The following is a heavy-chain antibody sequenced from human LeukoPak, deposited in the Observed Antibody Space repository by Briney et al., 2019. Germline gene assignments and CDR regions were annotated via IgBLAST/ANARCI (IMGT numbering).Heavy chain of an antibody. D-gene: IGHD6-13*01. CDR3: AKDKYSSSWYDAFDI. CDR1: GFTFSSYA. CDR2: ISGSGATT. Sequence: GGSPRLSCAASGFTFSSYAMSWVRQAPGKGLEWVSAISGSGATTYYADSVKGRFTISRDKSNNTLYLQMNSLRAEDTAVYYCAKDKYSSSWYDAFDIWGQGTMVTVSS. J-gene: IGHJ3*02. V-gene: IGHV3-23*01.